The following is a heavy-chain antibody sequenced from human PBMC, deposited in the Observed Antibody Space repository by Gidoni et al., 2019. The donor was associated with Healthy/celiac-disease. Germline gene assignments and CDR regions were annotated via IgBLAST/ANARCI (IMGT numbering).Heavy chain of an antibody. V-gene: IGHV3-33*01. CDR1: GFTFSSYG. CDR3: ARDHSYYYDSSGYPDI. J-gene: IGHJ3*02. CDR2: IWYDGSNK. D-gene: IGHD3-22*01. Sequence: QVQLVESGGGVVQPGRSLRLSCAASGFTFSSYGMHWVRQAPGKGLEWVAVIWYDGSNKYYADSVKGRFTISRDNSKNTLYLQMNSLRAEDTAVYYCARDHSYYYDSSGYPDIWGQGTMVTVSS.